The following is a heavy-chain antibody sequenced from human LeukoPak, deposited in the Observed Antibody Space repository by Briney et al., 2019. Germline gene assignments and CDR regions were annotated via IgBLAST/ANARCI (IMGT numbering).Heavy chain of an antibody. CDR1: GFTFSSYA. CDR2: ISGSGGST. J-gene: IGHJ3*02. Sequence: TGGSLRLSCAASGFTFSSYAMSWVRQAPGKGLEWVSAISGSGGSTYYADSVKGRFTISRDNSKNTLYLQMNSLRAEDTAVYYCAKDLRRIAARGDAFDIWGQGTMVTVSS. V-gene: IGHV3-23*01. CDR3: AKDLRRIAARGDAFDI. D-gene: IGHD6-6*01.